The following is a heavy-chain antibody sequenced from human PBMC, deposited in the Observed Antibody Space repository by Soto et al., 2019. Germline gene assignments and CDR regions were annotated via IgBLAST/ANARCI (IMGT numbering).Heavy chain of an antibody. V-gene: IGHV3-23*01. CDR1: EFTFSSYA. Sequence: GGSLRLSCAASEFTFSSYAMSWVRQAPGKGLEWVSGLSGSGGKTYYADSVKGRFTISRDNSKNTLYLQMNGLRVEDTAIYYCAKDLMSIAAPTGFDYWGQGTLVTVSS. CDR3: AKDLMSIAAPTGFDY. D-gene: IGHD6-6*01. J-gene: IGHJ4*02. CDR2: LSGSGGKT.